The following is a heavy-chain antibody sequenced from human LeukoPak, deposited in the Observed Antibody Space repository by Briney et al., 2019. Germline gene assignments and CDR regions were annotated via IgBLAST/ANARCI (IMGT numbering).Heavy chain of an antibody. V-gene: IGHV4-34*01. CDR2: INHSGST. Sequence: SETLSLTCAVYGGSFSGYYWSWIRQPPGKGLEWIGEINHSGSTNYNPSLKSRVTISVDTSKNQFSLKLSSVTAADTTGYYCARVGRTYFDWLLSHDAFDIWGQGTMATVSS. CDR3: ARVGRTYFDWLLSHDAFDI. CDR1: GGSFSGYY. J-gene: IGHJ3*02. D-gene: IGHD3-9*01.